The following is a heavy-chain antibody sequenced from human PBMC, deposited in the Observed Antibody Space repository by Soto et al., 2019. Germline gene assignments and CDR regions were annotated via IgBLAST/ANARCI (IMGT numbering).Heavy chain of an antibody. D-gene: IGHD1-26*01. CDR2: FDPEDGET. Sequence: ASVKVSCKVSGYTLTELSMHWVRQAPIKGLEWMGGFDPEDGETIYAQKFQGRVTMTEDTSTDTAYMELSSLRSEDTAVYYCATAALGDVYKFPSGYWGQGTLVTVSS. CDR1: GYTLTELS. J-gene: IGHJ4*02. CDR3: ATAALGDVYKFPSGY. V-gene: IGHV1-24*01.